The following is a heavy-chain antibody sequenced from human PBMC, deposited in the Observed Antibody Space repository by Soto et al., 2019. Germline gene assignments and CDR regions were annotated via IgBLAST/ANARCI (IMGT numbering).Heavy chain of an antibody. CDR2: IIPLFDSA. D-gene: IGHD3-3*01. CDR1: GDTFSNHA. J-gene: IGHJ4*02. Sequence: QVHLVQSGTEVKKPGSSVKVSCKTSGDTFSNHAISWVRQAPGQGLEWMGGIIPLFDSASYAQRSHDRVTITADNFTSTAYLQLRGLTPEDTAVYYCAASTFQSGVSGYFHLDHWGQGTLVTVSS. V-gene: IGHV1-69*06. CDR3: AASTFQSGVSGYFHLDH.